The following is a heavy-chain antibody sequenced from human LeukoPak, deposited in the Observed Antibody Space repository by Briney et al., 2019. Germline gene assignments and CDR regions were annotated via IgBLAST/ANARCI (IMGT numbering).Heavy chain of an antibody. V-gene: IGHV1-69*13. D-gene: IGHD2-15*01. CDR1: GGTFSSYA. Sequence: GASVKVSCKASGGTFSSYAISWVRQAPGQGLEWMGGIIPIFGTANYAQKVQGRGTIIADESTSPAYMELRSLRSEDTALYYCARDLWGCSGGSCSSSHYFASWGQGTLVTVSS. CDR3: ARDLWGCSGGSCSSSHYFAS. J-gene: IGHJ4*02. CDR2: IIPIFGTA.